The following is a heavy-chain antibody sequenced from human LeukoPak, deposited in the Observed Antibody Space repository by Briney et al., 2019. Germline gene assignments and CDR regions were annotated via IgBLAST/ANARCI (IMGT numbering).Heavy chain of an antibody. CDR3: ARFYGAGSYYLVC. D-gene: IGHD3-10*01. J-gene: IGHJ4*02. Sequence: GGSLRLSCAASGFTVSSNYMSWVRQTPGKGLERVSVIYSGGSTYYADSVKGRFAISRHNSKNTLYLQMNSLRAEDTAVYYCARFYGAGSYYLVCWGQGTLVTVCS. CDR1: GFTVSSNY. CDR2: IYSGGST. V-gene: IGHV3-53*04.